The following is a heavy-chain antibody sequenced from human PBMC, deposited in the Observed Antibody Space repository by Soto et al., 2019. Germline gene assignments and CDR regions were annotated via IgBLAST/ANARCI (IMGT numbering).Heavy chain of an antibody. J-gene: IGHJ3*02. D-gene: IGHD3-10*01. CDR2: ISAYNANT. V-gene: IGHV1-18*01. Sequence: QVQLVQSGAEVKKPGASVKVSCKASGYTFTSYGISWVRQAPGQGLEWMGWISAYNANTNYAQKLQGRVTMTTDTSTSTAYMELRSLRSDDTAVYYCARDYYGSGSYYPSDAFDIWGQGTMVTVSS. CDR3: ARDYYGSGSYYPSDAFDI. CDR1: GYTFTSYG.